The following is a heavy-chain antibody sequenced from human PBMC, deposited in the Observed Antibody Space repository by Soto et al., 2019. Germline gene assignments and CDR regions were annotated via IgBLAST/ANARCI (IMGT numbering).Heavy chain of an antibody. D-gene: IGHD6-13*01. V-gene: IGHV3-74*01. CDR3: ARLIAAAGTPEFDY. J-gene: IGHJ4*02. CDR2: INSDGSST. Sequence: PGGSLRLSCAASGFTFSSYWMHWVRQAPGKGLVWVSRINSDGSSTSYADSVKGRFTISRDNAKNTLYLQMNSLRAEDTAVYYCARLIAAAGTPEFDYWGQGTLVTVSS. CDR1: GFTFSSYW.